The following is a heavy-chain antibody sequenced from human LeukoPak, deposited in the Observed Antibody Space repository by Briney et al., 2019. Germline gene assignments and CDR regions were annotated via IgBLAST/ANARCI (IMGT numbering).Heavy chain of an antibody. CDR2: ISGNYGST. V-gene: IGHV3-43*02. D-gene: IGHD2-8*01. Sequence: GSLRLPCAASGFTFDDYAMHWVRQGPGKGLEWVSLISGNYGSTSYADSVKGRFTISRDSSKNSLYLQMNSLTTEDTALYYCAKDLSKWGYYYGMDVWGQGTTVTVSS. J-gene: IGHJ6*02. CDR3: AKDLSKWGYYYGMDV. CDR1: GFTFDDYA.